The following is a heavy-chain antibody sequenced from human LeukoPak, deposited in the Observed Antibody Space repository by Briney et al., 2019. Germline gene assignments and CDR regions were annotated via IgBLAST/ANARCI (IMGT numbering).Heavy chain of an antibody. CDR3: SRARAVAGFDY. CDR1: GFTFSSYS. V-gene: IGHV3-21*01. D-gene: IGHD6-19*01. CDR2: ISSSSSYT. J-gene: IGHJ4*02. Sequence: GGSLRLSCAASGFTFSSYSMNWVRQAPGKGLEWVSSISSSSSYTYYADSVKGRFTISRDNAKNSLYLQMNRLRAEDTAVYYCSRARAVAGFDYWGQGTLVTVSS.